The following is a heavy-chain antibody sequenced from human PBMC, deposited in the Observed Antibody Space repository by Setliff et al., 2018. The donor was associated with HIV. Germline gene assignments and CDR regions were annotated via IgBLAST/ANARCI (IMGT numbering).Heavy chain of an antibody. Sequence: PSETLSLTCTVSGGSITSGTYYWNWIRQHPGKGLEWIGYIYYSGSTYYNPSLKSRITISVDTSNNQFSLTLNSVTAADTAVYYCARDEGVVAATETYYYNGLDVWGQGTTVTVSS. V-gene: IGHV4-31*03. CDR3: ARDEGVVAATETYYYNGLDV. J-gene: IGHJ6*02. CDR1: GGSITSGTYY. CDR2: IYYSGST. D-gene: IGHD2-15*01.